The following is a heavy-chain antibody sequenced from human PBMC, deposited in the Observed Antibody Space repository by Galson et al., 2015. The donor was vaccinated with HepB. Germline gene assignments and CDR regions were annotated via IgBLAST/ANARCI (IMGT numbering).Heavy chain of an antibody. Sequence: CAISGDSVSSNSAAWNWIRRSPSRGLEWLGRTYYRSKWNSDYAVSVRSRITINPDTSKNQFSLQLKSVTPEDTAVYYCARVHGTIYFYGMDVWGQGTTVTVSS. J-gene: IGHJ6*02. V-gene: IGHV6-1*01. CDR2: TYYRSKWNS. CDR3: ARVHGTIYFYGMDV. CDR1: GDSVSSNSAA. D-gene: IGHD1-1*01.